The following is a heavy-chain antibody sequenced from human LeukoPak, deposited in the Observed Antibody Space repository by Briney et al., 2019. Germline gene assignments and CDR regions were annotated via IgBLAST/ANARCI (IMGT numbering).Heavy chain of an antibody. Sequence: SETLSLTCTVSGGSISSYYWSWIRLPPGKGLEWIGYIYYSGSTNYNPSLKSRVTISVDTSRTQFSLKLSSVTAADTAVYYCARASYDSSGYYLNYWGQGTLVTVSS. J-gene: IGHJ4*02. CDR1: GGSISSYY. V-gene: IGHV4-59*01. CDR2: IYYSGST. CDR3: ARASYDSSGYYLNY. D-gene: IGHD3-22*01.